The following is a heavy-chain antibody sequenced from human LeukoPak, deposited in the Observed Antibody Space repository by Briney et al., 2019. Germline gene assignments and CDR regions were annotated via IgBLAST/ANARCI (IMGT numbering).Heavy chain of an antibody. J-gene: IGHJ4*02. V-gene: IGHV3-66*01. CDR2: IYSGGST. CDR3: ARDRLRDGYTDPLDY. Sequence: GGSLRLSCAASGFTVSSNYMSWVRQAPGKGLEWVSVIYSGGSTYYADSVKGRFTISRDNAKNSLYLQMNSLRAEDTAVYYCARDRLRDGYTDPLDYWGQGTLVTVSS. D-gene: IGHD5-24*01. CDR1: GFTVSSNY.